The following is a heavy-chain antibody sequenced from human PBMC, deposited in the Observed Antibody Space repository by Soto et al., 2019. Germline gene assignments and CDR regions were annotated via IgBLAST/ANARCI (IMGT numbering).Heavy chain of an antibody. V-gene: IGHV3-15*01. CDR3: TTHLLHPAIDY. Sequence: EVQLVESGGGLVKPGESLRVSCAASGFTFKNAWMSWVRQAPGKGLEWVGRFRSQSDGGIIDYAAPVKGRFTISTDDSKNTVYLQMNSLKSEYTAIYYCTTHLLHPAIDYWGQGTLVTVSS. D-gene: IGHD2-2*01. J-gene: IGHJ4*02. CDR1: GFTFKNAW. CDR2: FRSQSDGGII.